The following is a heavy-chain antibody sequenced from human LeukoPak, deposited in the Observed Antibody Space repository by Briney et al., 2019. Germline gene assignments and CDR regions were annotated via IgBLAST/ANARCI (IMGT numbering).Heavy chain of an antibody. CDR2: IYSGGST. D-gene: IGHD4-17*01. V-gene: IGHV3-53*01. CDR1: GFTVSSNY. Sequence: GSLRLSCAASGFTVSSNYMSWVRQAPGKGLEWVSVIYSGGSTYYADSVKGRFTISRDNSKNTLYLQMNSLRAEDTAVYYCARAWYGDYFDYWGQGTLVTVSS. J-gene: IGHJ4*02. CDR3: ARAWYGDYFDY.